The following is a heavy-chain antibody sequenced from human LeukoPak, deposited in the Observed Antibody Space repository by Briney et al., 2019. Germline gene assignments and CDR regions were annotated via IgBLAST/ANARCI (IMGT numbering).Heavy chain of an antibody. D-gene: IGHD1-26*01. V-gene: IGHV4-61*02. CDR3: ARELLGGSYFRPVEY. J-gene: IGHJ4*02. Sequence: SETLSLTCTVSGGSITNGGYYWLGLPRPPGKGLEGLGRIYSTGSTNYNPSLKSLVIISLKTSKNQCSLKLSSVSAEDTALYYCARELLGGSYFRPVEYWGQGTLVTVSS. CDR2: IYSTGST. CDR1: GGSITNGGYY.